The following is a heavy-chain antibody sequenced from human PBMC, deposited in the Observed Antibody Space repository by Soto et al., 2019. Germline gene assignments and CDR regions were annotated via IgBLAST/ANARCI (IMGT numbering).Heavy chain of an antibody. Sequence: GGSLRLSCVASGFTFRTYSMNWVRQAPGKGLNWLSYVSSGSTHIWYADSVKGRFIVSRDNVKNSLYLQMNSLRDEDTGVYYCARGVDPDRVTVGLFDYWGQGISVTVSS. D-gene: IGHD5-18*01. J-gene: IGHJ4*02. CDR2: VSSGSTHI. CDR3: ARGVDPDRVTVGLFDY. CDR1: GFTFRTYS. V-gene: IGHV3-48*02.